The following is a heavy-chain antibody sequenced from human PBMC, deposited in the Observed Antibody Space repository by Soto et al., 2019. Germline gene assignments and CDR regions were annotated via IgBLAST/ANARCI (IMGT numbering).Heavy chain of an antibody. J-gene: IGHJ4*02. D-gene: IGHD2-2*01. CDR1: GFTFSNYE. CDR3: ARELCSSTSCYRPFYFDY. Sequence: PGGSLRLSCAASGFTFSNYEMHWVRQAPGKGLEYVSYISNNSSNIYYADSVKGRFTISRDNAKNSLYLLMNSLRDEDMAIYYCARELCSSTSCYRPFYFDYWGQGTLVTVSS. CDR2: ISNNSSNI. V-gene: IGHV3-48*02.